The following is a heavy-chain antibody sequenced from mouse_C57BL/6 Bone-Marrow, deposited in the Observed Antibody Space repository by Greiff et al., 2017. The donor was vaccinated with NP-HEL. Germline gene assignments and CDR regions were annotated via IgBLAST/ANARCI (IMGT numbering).Heavy chain of an antibody. CDR1: GYTFTSYG. CDR3: AYYSNAFDY. D-gene: IGHD2-5*01. J-gene: IGHJ2*01. CDR2: IYPRSGNT. V-gene: IGHV1-81*01. Sequence: QVQLKESGAELARPGASVKLSCKASGYTFTSYGISWVKQRTGQGLEWIGEIYPRSGNTYYNEKFKGKATLTADKSSSTAYMELRSLTSEDSAVYFCAYYSNAFDYWGQGTTLTVSS.